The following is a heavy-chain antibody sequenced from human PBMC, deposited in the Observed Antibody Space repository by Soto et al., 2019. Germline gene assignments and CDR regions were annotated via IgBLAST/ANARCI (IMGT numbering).Heavy chain of an antibody. J-gene: IGHJ6*02. Sequence: GGSLRLSCAASGFTFISYAMSWVRQAPGKGLEWVSAISGSGGSTYYADSVKGRFTISRDNSKNTLYLQMNSLGAEDTAVYYCAKHDCSGGSCYSRYSYYYGMDVWGQGTTVTVSS. D-gene: IGHD2-15*01. CDR2: ISGSGGST. CDR3: AKHDCSGGSCYSRYSYYYGMDV. V-gene: IGHV3-23*01. CDR1: GFTFISYA.